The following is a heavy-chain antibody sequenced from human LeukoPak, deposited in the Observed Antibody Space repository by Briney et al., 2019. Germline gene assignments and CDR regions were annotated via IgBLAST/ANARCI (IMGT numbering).Heavy chain of an antibody. Sequence: GGSLRLSCAASGFTFSDYYMSWVRQAPGKGGEGVSYISSSSSSYTNYADSVKGRFTISRGNSKNTLYLQMNSLRAEDTAVYYCATGPPHSLDYWGQGTLVTVSS. J-gene: IGHJ4*02. CDR2: ISSSSSSYT. V-gene: IGHV3-11*05. CDR3: ATGPPHSLDY. CDR1: GFTFSDYY.